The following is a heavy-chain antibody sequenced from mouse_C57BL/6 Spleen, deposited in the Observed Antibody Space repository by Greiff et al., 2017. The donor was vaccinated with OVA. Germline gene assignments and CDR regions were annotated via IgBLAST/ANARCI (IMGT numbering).Heavy chain of an antibody. CDR3: ARDEGLRFDY. D-gene: IGHD2-4*01. CDR2: IDPSDSET. CDR1: GYTFTSYW. V-gene: IGHV1-52*01. J-gene: IGHJ2*01. Sequence: QVQLKQPGAELVRPGSSVKLSCKASGYTFTSYWMHWVKQRPIQGLEWIGNIDPSDSETHYNQKFKDKATLTVDKSSSTAYMQLSSLTSEDSAVYYCARDEGLRFDYWGQGTTLTVSS.